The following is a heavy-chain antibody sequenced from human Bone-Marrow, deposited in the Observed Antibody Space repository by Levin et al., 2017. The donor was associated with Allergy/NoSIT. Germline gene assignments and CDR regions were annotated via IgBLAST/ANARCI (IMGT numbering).Heavy chain of an antibody. J-gene: IGHJ4*02. Sequence: PGGSLRLSCAASGFSLSIYEMNWVRQAPGKGLEWVSYISTSANTIKYADSVKGRFTTSRDNAKNSLYLQMNSLRVEDTAIYYCTRQTRAVAGLWGQGTLVTVSS. CDR2: ISTSANTI. D-gene: IGHD6-19*01. CDR1: GFSLSIYE. V-gene: IGHV3-48*03. CDR3: TRQTRAVAGL.